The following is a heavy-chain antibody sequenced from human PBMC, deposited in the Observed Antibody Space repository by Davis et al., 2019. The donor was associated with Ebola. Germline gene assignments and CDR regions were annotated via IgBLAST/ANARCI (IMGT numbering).Heavy chain of an antibody. Sequence: ASAQVSCNTSAYTFTSNSTYRVRHPPAQRLQWMGWINAGNGDTKYSQNFQGSVTITKDTSARTAHMELSSLRSEDTAVYYCARYDWNYLDDAFDVWGQGTMVTVSS. V-gene: IGHV1-3*01. D-gene: IGHD1-7*01. CDR2: INAGNGDT. CDR3: ARYDWNYLDDAFDV. J-gene: IGHJ3*01. CDR1: AYTFTSNS.